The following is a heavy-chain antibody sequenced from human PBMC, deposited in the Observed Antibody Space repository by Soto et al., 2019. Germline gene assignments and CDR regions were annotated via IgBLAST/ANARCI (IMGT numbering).Heavy chain of an antibody. V-gene: IGHV3-23*01. CDR2: ISGSGGST. CDR1: GFTFSSYA. J-gene: IGHJ5*02. D-gene: IGHD3-10*01. CDR3: AKGGGSVQHRYNWFDP. Sequence: GSLRLSCAASGFTFSSYAVSWVRQAPGKGLEWVSAISGSGGSTYYADSVKGRFTISRDNSKNTLYLQMNSLRAEDTAVYYCAKGGGSVQHRYNWFDPWGQGTLVTVSS.